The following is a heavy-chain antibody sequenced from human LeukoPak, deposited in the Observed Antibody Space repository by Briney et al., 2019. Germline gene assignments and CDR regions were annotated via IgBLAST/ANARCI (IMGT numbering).Heavy chain of an antibody. J-gene: IGHJ4*02. Sequence: SETLSLTCTVSGGSISSYYWSWIRQPAGKGLKWIGRIYTSGSTNYNPSLKSRVTMSVDTSKNQFSLKLSSVTAADTAVYYCARDQYYYDSSGYSQFDYWGQGTLVTVSS. CDR3: ARDQYYYDSSGYSQFDY. V-gene: IGHV4-4*07. CDR1: GGSISSYY. CDR2: IYTSGST. D-gene: IGHD3-22*01.